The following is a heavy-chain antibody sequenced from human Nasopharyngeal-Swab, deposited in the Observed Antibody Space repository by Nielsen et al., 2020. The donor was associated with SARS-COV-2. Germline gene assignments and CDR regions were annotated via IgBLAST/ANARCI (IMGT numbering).Heavy chain of an antibody. V-gene: IGHV3-74*01. D-gene: IGHD6-19*01. CDR2: INSDGSST. CDR1: GFTFSSYW. J-gene: IGHJ3*02. CDR3: VFLAGAFDI. Sequence: GGSLRLSCAASGFTFSSYWMHWVRQAPGKGLVWVSRINSDGSSTSYADSVKGRFTISRDNAKNTLYLQMNSLRAEDKAVYYCVFLAGAFDIWGQGTMVTVSS.